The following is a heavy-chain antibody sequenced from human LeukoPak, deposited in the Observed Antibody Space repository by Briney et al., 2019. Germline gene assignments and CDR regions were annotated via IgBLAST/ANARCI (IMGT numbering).Heavy chain of an antibody. V-gene: IGHV4-30-4*08. CDR1: GGSISSGDYY. Sequence: PSETLSLTCTVPGGSISSGDYYWSWIRQPPGKGLEWIAYIYYSGSTYYNPSLKSRVTISVDTSNNQFSLKLSSVTAADTAVYYCARGGLEQLVEGFDYWGQGTLVTVSS. CDR3: ARGGLEQLVEGFDY. D-gene: IGHD6-6*01. CDR2: IYYSGST. J-gene: IGHJ4*02.